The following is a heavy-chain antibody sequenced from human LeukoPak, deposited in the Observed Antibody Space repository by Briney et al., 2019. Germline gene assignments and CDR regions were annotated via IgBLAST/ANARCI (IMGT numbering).Heavy chain of an antibody. V-gene: IGHV4-39*01. D-gene: IGHD3-3*01. CDR2: IYYSGST. Sequence: PSETLSLTCTVSGGSISSSSYYWGWIRQPPGKGLEWIGSIYYSGSTYYNPSLKSRVTISVDTSKNQFSLKLSSVTAADTAVYYCYGITIFGMVIIRDYWGQGTLVTVSS. J-gene: IGHJ4*02. CDR3: YGITIFGMVIIRDY. CDR1: GGSISSSSYY.